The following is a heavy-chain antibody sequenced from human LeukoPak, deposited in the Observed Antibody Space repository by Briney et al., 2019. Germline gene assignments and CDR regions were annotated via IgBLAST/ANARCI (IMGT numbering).Heavy chain of an antibody. D-gene: IGHD3-10*01. Sequence: PGTSLRLSCAASVFAFNTYAMHWVRQAPGKGLERVTLIWHDGSHKFYIDSVRGRFTISRDNSKNTVYLQMNGLRAEDTAVYYCATEIFGSGSYPDFWGQGTLVTVSS. CDR1: VFAFNTYA. CDR3: ATEIFGSGSYPDF. V-gene: IGHV3-33*01. J-gene: IGHJ4*02. CDR2: IWHDGSHK.